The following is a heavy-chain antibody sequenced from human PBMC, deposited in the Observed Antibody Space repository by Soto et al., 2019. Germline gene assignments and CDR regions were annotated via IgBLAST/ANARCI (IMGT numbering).Heavy chain of an antibody. CDR3: ARETTPITIADY. Sequence: EVQLVESGGGLVQPGGSLRLSCVVSGFTFSSYNMNWVRRAPGKGLEWVSYISSSGSAIYADSVKGRFTISRDNAKNSLYLQMNSLRAEDTAVYYCARETTPITIADYWGQGTLVTVSS. J-gene: IGHJ4*02. V-gene: IGHV3-48*01. CDR2: ISSSGSAI. D-gene: IGHD1-1*01. CDR1: GFTFSSYN.